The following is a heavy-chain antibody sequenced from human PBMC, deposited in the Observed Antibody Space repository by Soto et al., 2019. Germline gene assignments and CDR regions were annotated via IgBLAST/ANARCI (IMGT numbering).Heavy chain of an antibody. V-gene: IGHV1-18*01. J-gene: IGHJ6*04. Sequence: QVQLVQSRGEVKKPGASVKVSCKTSGYSFTTYGISWVRQAPGQGLEWMGWISGYNGNTNYAQNLQGRVTMTTDTSTTTAYMELRSLRSHDTAVSYCAREGPDPYYCDGSDVWGRGSTVTVSS. CDR3: AREGPDPYYCDGSDV. CDR1: GYSFTTYG. CDR2: ISGYNGNT.